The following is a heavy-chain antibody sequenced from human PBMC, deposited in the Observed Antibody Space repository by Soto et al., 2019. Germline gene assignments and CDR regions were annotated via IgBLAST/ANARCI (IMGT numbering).Heavy chain of an antibody. CDR3: ARERPDGARLDP. J-gene: IGHJ5*02. CDR2: IYYSGST. Sequence: SETLSLTCAVSGGSISSGGYSWSWIRQPPGKGLEWIGYIYYSGSTYYNPSLKSRVTISVDTSKNQFSLKLSSVTAADTAVYYCARERPDGARLDPWGQGT. D-gene: IGHD6-6*01. CDR1: GGSISSGGYS. V-gene: IGHV4-30-2*05.